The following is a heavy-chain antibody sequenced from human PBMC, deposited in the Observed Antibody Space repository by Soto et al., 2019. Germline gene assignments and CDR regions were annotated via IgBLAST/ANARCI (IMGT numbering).Heavy chain of an antibody. CDR1: GGSISSGDYY. CDR2: IYYSGST. CDR3: ASCFGSGSSWFDP. J-gene: IGHJ5*02. V-gene: IGHV4-30-4*01. D-gene: IGHD3-10*01. Sequence: SETLSLTCTVSGGSISSGDYYWSWIRQPPGKGLEWIGYIYYSGSTYYNPSLKSRVTISVDTSKNQFSLKLSSVTAADTAVYYCASCFGSGSSWFDPWGQGTLVTVSS.